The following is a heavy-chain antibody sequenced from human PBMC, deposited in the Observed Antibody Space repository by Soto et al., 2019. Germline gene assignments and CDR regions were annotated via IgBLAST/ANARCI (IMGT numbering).Heavy chain of an antibody. CDR2: ISDSGGNT. CDR1: GFTFSSYS. D-gene: IGHD3-10*01. CDR3: LKWSRFGDV. V-gene: IGHV3-23*01. Sequence: GGSLRLSCAASGFTFSSYSMTSVRQAPGKGLEWVSGISDSGGNTWYADSVKGRFTISRDNSKNTLFLQMNSLRAEDTAVYFCLKWSRFGDVWGHGTMVNV. J-gene: IGHJ3*01.